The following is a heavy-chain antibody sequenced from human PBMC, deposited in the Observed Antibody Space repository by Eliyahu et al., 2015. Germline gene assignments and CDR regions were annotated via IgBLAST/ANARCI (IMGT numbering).Heavy chain of an antibody. D-gene: IGHD1-26*01. V-gene: IGHV3-23*01. CDR3: AKVRYSGNLGGWFDP. CDR2: ISGSGGST. J-gene: IGHJ5*02. Sequence: EVQLLESGGGLVQPGGSLXLSCAASGFTFXSYAMSWVRQAPGKGLEWVSAISGSGGSTYYADSVKGRFTISRDNSKNTLYLQMNSLRAEDTAVYYCAKVRYSGNLGGWFDPWGQGTLVTVSS. CDR1: GFTFXSYA.